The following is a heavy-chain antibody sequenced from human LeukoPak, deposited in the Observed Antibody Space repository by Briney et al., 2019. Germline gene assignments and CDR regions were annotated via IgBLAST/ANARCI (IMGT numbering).Heavy chain of an antibody. Sequence: GGSLRLSCAASGFTFSSYAMSWVRQAPGKGLEWVASIKQDGSEKYYVDSLKGRLTISRDNARNSLYLQMNSLRAEDTAVYYCAKPAISSRGWYYDYWGQGILLTVS. CDR2: IKQDGSEK. V-gene: IGHV3-7*03. CDR1: GFTFSSYA. D-gene: IGHD6-19*01. J-gene: IGHJ4*02. CDR3: AKPAISSRGWYYDY.